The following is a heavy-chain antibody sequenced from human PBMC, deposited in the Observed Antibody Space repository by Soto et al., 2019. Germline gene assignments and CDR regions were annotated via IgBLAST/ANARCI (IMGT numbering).Heavy chain of an antibody. CDR1: GGSFSGYY. CDR3: ARGRWASSCYHCLDV. V-gene: IGHV4-34*01. Sequence: PSETLSLTCAANGGSFSGYYWSWIRLPPGKGLEWIGEINHSGSTNYNPSLKSRVTISVDTSKNPFSLTLSSVTAADTAVYYCARGRWASSCYHCLDVWARGTTVTVSS. CDR2: INHSGST. D-gene: IGHD6-13*01. J-gene: IGHJ6*02.